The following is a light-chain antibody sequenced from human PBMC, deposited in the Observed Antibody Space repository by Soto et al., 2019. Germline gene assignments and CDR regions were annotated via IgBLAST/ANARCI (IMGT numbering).Light chain of an antibody. CDR3: ETWDSNTHTV. CDR1: SGHSSYI. V-gene: IGLV4-60*02. J-gene: IGLJ3*02. Sequence: QPVLTQSSSASASLGSSVKLTCTLSSGHSSYIIAWHQQQPGKAPRYLVKLEGSGSYNKGSGVPDRFSGSSYGADRYLTISKLQFEDEADYYSETWDSNTHTVFGGGTTLTVL. CDR2: LEGSGSY.